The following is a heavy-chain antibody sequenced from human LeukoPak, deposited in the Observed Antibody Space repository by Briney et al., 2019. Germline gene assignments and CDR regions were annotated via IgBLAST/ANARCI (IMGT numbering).Heavy chain of an antibody. V-gene: IGHV3-23*01. J-gene: IGHJ4*02. CDR1: GFTFSRSA. D-gene: IGHD3-22*01. CDR2: IIYSGGAT. Sequence: AGGSLRLSCAASGFTFSRSAMTWVRQGPGTGLEFVASIIYSGGATYYADSVKGRFTISRDNSKNTLYLQMNSLRAEDTALYYCAKDGLYYDGSEHVYYFDSWGQGTLVTFST. CDR3: AKDGLYYDGSEHVYYFDS.